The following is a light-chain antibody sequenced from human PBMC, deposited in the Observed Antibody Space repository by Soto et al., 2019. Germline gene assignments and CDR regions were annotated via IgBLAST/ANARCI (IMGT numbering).Light chain of an antibody. CDR2: DAS. J-gene: IGKJ1*01. V-gene: IGKV3-11*01. CDR3: QQRSNCPWT. CDR1: QSVSSY. Sequence: EIVLTQSPATLSLSPGERATLSCRASQSVSSYLAWYQQKPGPAPRLLIYDASNRATGIPARFSGSGSGTDFTLTISSQEPEDFAVYYCQQRSNCPWTFSQGTKVDIK.